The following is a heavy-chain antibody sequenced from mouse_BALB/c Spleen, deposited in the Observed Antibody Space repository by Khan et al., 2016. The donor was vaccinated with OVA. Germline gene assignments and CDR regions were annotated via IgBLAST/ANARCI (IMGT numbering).Heavy chain of an antibody. CDR1: GFSLSRYN. CDR2: IWGGGGT. D-gene: IGHD2-14*01. Sequence: VQLKESGPGPVAPSQSLSITCTVSGFSLSRYNIHWIRQPPGKGLEWLGMIWGGGGTDYNSTLKSRLSISKDNSKSQVFLKMNSLQTDDPAMFYCARAYYRYDGYYAMDYWGQGTSVTVSS. J-gene: IGHJ4*01. CDR3: ARAYYRYDGYYAMDY. V-gene: IGHV2-6-4*01.